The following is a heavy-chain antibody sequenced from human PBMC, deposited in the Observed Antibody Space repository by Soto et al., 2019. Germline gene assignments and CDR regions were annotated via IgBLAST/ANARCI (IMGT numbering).Heavy chain of an antibody. CDR3: AAYSGSYQRYDY. D-gene: IGHD1-26*01. J-gene: IGHJ4*02. CDR1: GGTFSSYA. CDR2: IIPIFGTA. Sequence: ASVKVSCKASGGTFSSYAISWVRQAPGQGLEWMGGIIPIFGTANYAQKFQGRVTITADKSTSTAYMELSSLRSEDTAVYYCAAYSGSYQRYDYWGQGTLVTVSS. V-gene: IGHV1-69*06.